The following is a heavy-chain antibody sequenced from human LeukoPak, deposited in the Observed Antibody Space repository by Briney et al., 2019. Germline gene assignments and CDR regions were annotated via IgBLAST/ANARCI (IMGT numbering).Heavy chain of an antibody. CDR3: AKIRDSSGWSYFDY. CDR2: ISDSGGST. J-gene: IGHJ4*02. CDR1: GFTFSSYA. V-gene: IGHV3-23*01. D-gene: IGHD6-19*01. Sequence: GGSLRLSCAASGFTFSSYAMSWVRQAPGKGLEWVSGISDSGGSTYYADSVKGRFTISRDNSKNTLYLQMNSLRVEDTAVYYCAKIRDSSGWSYFDYCGQGTLVTVSS.